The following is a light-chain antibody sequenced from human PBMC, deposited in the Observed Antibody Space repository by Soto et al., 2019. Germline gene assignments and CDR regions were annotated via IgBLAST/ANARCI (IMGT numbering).Light chain of an antibody. V-gene: IGKV4-1*01. CDR1: QSVLYSSNNKNC. J-gene: IGKJ3*01. CDR2: WAS. Sequence: DIVMTQSPDSLSVSLSERATINCKSSQSVLYSSNNKNCLAWYQQKPGQSPKLLIYWASTRESGVPDRFSGSGSGTDFTLTISSLQAEDVAVYYCQQCYNTPSFGPGTKVDI. CDR3: QQCYNTPS.